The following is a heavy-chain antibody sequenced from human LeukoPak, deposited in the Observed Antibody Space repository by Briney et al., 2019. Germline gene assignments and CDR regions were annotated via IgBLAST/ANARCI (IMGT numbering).Heavy chain of an antibody. CDR1: GGTFINYA. CDR3: ARQITADIGVGYFDY. Sequence: ASVKVSCKASGGTFINYAISWVRQAPGQGLEWMGGIIPVFGTANCAQKFQGRVTITTDESTSTAYMELSSLRSEDTAVYYCARQITADIGVGYFDYWGQGTLVTVSS. CDR2: IIPVFGTA. D-gene: IGHD2-2*02. J-gene: IGHJ4*02. V-gene: IGHV1-69*05.